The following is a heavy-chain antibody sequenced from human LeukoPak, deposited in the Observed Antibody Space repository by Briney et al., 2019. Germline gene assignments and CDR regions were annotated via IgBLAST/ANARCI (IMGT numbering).Heavy chain of an antibody. Sequence: PGGSLRLSCAASGNYCMHWVRQAPGKGLVWVSHNSDGSWTSYADSVKGRFTISKDNAKNTVYLQMNSLRAEDTAVYYCVSFYETYWGRGTLVTVSS. CDR2: NSDGSWT. D-gene: IGHD2/OR15-2a*01. CDR1: GNYC. CDR3: VSFYETY. V-gene: IGHV3-74*01. J-gene: IGHJ4*02.